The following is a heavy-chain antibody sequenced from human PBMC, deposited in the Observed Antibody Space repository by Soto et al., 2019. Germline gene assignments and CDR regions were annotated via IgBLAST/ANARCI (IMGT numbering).Heavy chain of an antibody. V-gene: IGHV4-59*08. J-gene: IGHJ6*03. CDR2: IYYSGST. D-gene: IGHD6-13*01. CDR1: GGSISSYY. CDR3: ARLIADTGPNYYYYYMDV. Sequence: SETLSLTCTVSGGSISSYYWSWIRQPPGKGLEWIGYIYYSGSTNYNPSLKSRVTISVDTSKNQFSLKLSSVTAADTAVYYCARLIADTGPNYYYYYMDVWGKGTTVTVSS.